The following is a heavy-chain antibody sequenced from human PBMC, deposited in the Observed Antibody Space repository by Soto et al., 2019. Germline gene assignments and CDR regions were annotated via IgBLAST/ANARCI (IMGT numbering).Heavy chain of an antibody. CDR3: ARDVGYGLIDY. CDR2: INAYNGNT. V-gene: IGHV1-18*01. J-gene: IGHJ4*02. D-gene: IGHD5-18*01. Sequence: QVQLVQSGAEVKKPGASVKVSCKASGYTFTSYGISWVRQAPGQGLEWMGWINAYNGNTNYAQKLQGRVTMTTDTPRSTACMGVRSLRSDDPAVDYCARDVGYGLIDYGGQGPLATFPS. CDR1: GYTFTSYG.